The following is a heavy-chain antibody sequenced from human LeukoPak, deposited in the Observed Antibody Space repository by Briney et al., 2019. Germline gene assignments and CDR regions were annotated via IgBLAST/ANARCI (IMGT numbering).Heavy chain of an antibody. Sequence: ASVKVSCKASGYTFTGDYMQWVRQAPGQGLEWMGWINPNSGGTNYAQKFQGRVTMTRDTSISTAYMELSRLRSDDTAVYYCARDRANGVCYSWGQGTLVTVSS. V-gene: IGHV1-2*02. CDR1: GYTFTGDY. CDR3: ARDRANGVCYS. J-gene: IGHJ4*02. D-gene: IGHD2-8*01. CDR2: INPNSGGT.